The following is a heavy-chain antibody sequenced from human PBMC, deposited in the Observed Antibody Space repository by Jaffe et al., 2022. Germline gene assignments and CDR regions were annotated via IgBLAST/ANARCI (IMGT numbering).Heavy chain of an antibody. CDR3: ARVNTAVVDSDAFNI. CDR2: INPEGDTT. J-gene: IGHJ3*02. Sequence: QVHLVQSGAEVKKPGASVRVSCEASGFIFNTYYLHWVRQAPGQGLEWMGRINPEGDTTNYAQKFQGRLTLTRDSSTSTVSMELSSLRSEDTAMYYCARVNTAVVDSDAFNIWGQGTMVSVSS. CDR1: GFIFNTYY. D-gene: IGHD5-18*01. V-gene: IGHV1-46*02.